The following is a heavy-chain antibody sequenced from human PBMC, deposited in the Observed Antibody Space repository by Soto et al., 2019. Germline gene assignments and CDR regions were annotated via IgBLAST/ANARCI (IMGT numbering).Heavy chain of an antibody. CDR1: GGTFSSYA. Sequence: QVQLVQSGAEVKKPGSSVKVSCKASGGTFSSYAISWVRQAAGQGLEWMGGIIPIFGTANYAQKFQGRVTITADESSSTAYMELSSLRSEDTAVYYCARCGYYDSSGYYFNWYFDLWGRGTLVTVSS. CDR2: IIPIFGTA. J-gene: IGHJ2*01. D-gene: IGHD3-22*01. CDR3: ARCGYYDSSGYYFNWYFDL. V-gene: IGHV1-69*12.